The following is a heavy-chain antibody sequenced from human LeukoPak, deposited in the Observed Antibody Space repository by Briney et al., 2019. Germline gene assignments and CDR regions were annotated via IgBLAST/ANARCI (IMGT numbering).Heavy chain of an antibody. J-gene: IGHJ4*02. CDR3: AGPNFGYSGYAPNN. CDR2: IYYSGST. D-gene: IGHD5-12*01. CDR1: GGSISSYY. Sequence: SETLSLTCTVSGGSISSYYWSWIRQPPGKGLEWIGYIYYSGSTNYNPSLKSRVTISVDTSKNQFSLKLSSVTAADTAVYYCAGPNFGYSGYAPNNWGQGTLVTVSS. V-gene: IGHV4-59*08.